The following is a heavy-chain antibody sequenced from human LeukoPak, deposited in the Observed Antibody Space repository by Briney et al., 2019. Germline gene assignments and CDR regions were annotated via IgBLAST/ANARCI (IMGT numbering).Heavy chain of an antibody. J-gene: IGHJ4*02. V-gene: IGHV3-30*02. Sequence: GGSLRLSCAASGFVFGDYGMHWVRQAPGKGLEWVAFIRYDGSYKYYADSVKGRFTISRDNSKNTLYLQMNSLRADDTAVYYCAKDSPVNYDILTGYIDYWGQGTLVTVSS. D-gene: IGHD3-9*01. CDR3: AKDSPVNYDILTGYIDY. CDR2: IRYDGSYK. CDR1: GFVFGDYG.